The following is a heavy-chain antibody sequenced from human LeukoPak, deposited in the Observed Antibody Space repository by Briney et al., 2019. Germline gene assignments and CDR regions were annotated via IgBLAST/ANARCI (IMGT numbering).Heavy chain of an antibody. V-gene: IGHV3-48*02. CDR3: TRDPHALDY. CDR1: GFTLSRYS. J-gene: IGHJ4*02. Sequence: GGSLRLSCAASGFTLSRYSMNWVRQAPGKGLEWVSYITSSSSTIHYADSVKGRFTISRDNAKNSLYLQMNSLRDEDTAVYYCTRDPHALDYWGQGTLVTVSS. CDR2: ITSSSSTI.